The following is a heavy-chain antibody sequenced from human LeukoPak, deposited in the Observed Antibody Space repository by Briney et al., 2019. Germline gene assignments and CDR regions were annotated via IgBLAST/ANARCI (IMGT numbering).Heavy chain of an antibody. CDR2: IYYSGST. V-gene: IGHV4-39*01. CDR1: GGSISSSSYY. D-gene: IGHD6-13*01. CDR3: ARRLAGTEDY. J-gene: IGHJ4*02. Sequence: MTSETLSLTCTVSGGSISSSSYYWGWIRQPPGSGLEWIGSIYYSGSTYYNPSLKSRVTISVDTSKNQFSLKLSSVTAADTAVYYCARRLAGTEDYWGQGTLVTVSS.